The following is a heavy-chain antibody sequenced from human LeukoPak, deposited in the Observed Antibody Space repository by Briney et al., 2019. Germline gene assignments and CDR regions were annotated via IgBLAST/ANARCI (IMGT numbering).Heavy chain of an antibody. J-gene: IGHJ5*02. Sequence: GGSLRLSCAASGFTFSSYAMSWVRQAPGKGLEWVSAISGSGTSTYYAESVRGRFTISRDSSKNTLYLQMDSLRAEDTAVYYCAKVSDLAATSNWFDPWGQGTLVTVSS. D-gene: IGHD2-15*01. V-gene: IGHV3-23*01. CDR1: GFTFSSYA. CDR3: AKVSDLAATSNWFDP. CDR2: ISGSGTST.